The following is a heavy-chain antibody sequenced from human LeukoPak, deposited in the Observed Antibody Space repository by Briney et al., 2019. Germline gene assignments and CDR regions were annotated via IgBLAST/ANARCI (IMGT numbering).Heavy chain of an antibody. CDR3: ARDDQWAFDF. J-gene: IGHJ4*02. V-gene: IGHV3-74*01. CDR1: GLTFSSHW. D-gene: IGHD1-26*01. Sequence: GGSLRLSCAASGLTFSSHWMHWVRQAPGKGLVWVSRITNDGSSTTYADSVKGRFTISRDNAKNSLYLQMNSLRDEDTAVYYCARDDQWAFDFWGQGTLVTVSS. CDR2: ITNDGSST.